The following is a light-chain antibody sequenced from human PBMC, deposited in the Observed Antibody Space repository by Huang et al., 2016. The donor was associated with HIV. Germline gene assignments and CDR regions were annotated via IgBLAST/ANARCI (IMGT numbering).Light chain of an antibody. Sequence: DIQMTQSPSSLSASVGDRVTITCRASQYVGNYLNWYQQKPGKAPNLLIYGASSLQGGVPARFSGSGSGTDFTLTISSLQPEDFATYYCQQTYNNPRTFGQGTKVEIK. V-gene: IGKV1-39*01. J-gene: IGKJ1*01. CDR1: QYVGNY. CDR2: GAS. CDR3: QQTYNNPRT.